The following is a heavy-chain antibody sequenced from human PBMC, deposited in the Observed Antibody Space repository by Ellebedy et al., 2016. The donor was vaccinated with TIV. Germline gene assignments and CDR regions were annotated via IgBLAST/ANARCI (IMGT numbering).Heavy chain of an antibody. V-gene: IGHV1-46*01. CDR3: ARDLFGGVTAGY. Sequence: ASVKVSCXASGYTFTSYYMHWVRQAPGQGLEWMGIINPSGGRTNYAQKFQGRVTLTRDTSTSTVYMELSSLRSEDTAVYYCARDLFGGVTAGYWGQGTLVTVSS. CDR1: GYTFTSYY. CDR2: INPSGGRT. D-gene: IGHD3-16*01. J-gene: IGHJ4*02.